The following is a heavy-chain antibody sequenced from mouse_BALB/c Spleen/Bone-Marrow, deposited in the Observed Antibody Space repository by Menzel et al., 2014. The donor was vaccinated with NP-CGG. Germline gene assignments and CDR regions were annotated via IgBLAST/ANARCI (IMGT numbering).Heavy chain of an antibody. CDR2: IYPGDGDT. CDR1: GYVFSTYW. J-gene: IGHJ2*01. CDR3: ARGGISVDY. Sequence: QVQLKQSGAELVRPGSSVKISCESSGYVFSTYWINWVKQRPGQGLEWIGQIYPGDGDTDYNGKFKDKATLTADKSSSTAYMQLSSLTSEDSAVYFCARGGISVDYWGQGTTLTVSS. V-gene: IGHV1-80*01.